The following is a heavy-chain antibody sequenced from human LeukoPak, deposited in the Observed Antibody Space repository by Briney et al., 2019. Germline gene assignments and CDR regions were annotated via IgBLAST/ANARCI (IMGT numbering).Heavy chain of an antibody. CDR1: GFSFSSSW. V-gene: IGHV3-7*03. D-gene: IGHD5-18*01. CDR3: ATTRGYNYGGTIDH. CDR2: INQDGSEK. J-gene: IGHJ4*02. Sequence: GGSLRLSCTVSGFSFSSSWMSWVRQAPGKGLEWVANINQDGSEKYYVDSVKGRFIISRDNTRNSLCLQMNSLRGEDTAVYYCATTRGYNYGGTIDHWGQGTLVTVSS.